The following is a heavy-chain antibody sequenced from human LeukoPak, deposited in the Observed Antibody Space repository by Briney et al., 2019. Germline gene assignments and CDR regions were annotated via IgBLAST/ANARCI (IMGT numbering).Heavy chain of an antibody. Sequence: SETLSLTCTVSGGSISSSSYYWGWIRQPPGKGLEWIGSIYYSGSTYYNPSLKSRVTISVDTSKNQFSLKLSSVTAADTAVYYCARASVAGTSRGDLFDYWGQGTLVTVSS. CDR3: ARASVAGTSRGDLFDY. J-gene: IGHJ4*02. D-gene: IGHD6-19*01. V-gene: IGHV4-39*07. CDR1: GGSISSSSYY. CDR2: IYYSGST.